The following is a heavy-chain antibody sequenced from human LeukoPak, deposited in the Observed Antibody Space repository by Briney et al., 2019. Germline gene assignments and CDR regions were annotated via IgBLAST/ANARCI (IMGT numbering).Heavy chain of an antibody. D-gene: IGHD3-3*01. J-gene: IGHJ3*02. Sequence: ASVKVSCKASGYTFTSYGISWVRQAPGQGLEWMGWISAYNGNTNYAQKLQGRVTMTTDTSTSTAYMELRSLRSDDTAVYYCARVEMKVYYDFWSGYYAFDIWGQGTMVTVSS. V-gene: IGHV1-18*01. CDR1: GYTFTSYG. CDR2: ISAYNGNT. CDR3: ARVEMKVYYDFWSGYYAFDI.